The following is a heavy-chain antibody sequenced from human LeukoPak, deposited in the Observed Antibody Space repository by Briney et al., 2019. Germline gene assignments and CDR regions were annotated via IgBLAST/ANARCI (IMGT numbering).Heavy chain of an antibody. V-gene: IGHV4-30-4*01. D-gene: IGHD2-2*01. Sequence: PSQTLSLTCTVSGGSISSGDYYWSWIRQPPGKGLEWIGYIYYSGSTYYNPSLKSRVTISVDTSKNQFSLKLSSVTAAATAVYYCAREASYCSSTSCYRVSAFDIWGQGTMVTVSS. CDR2: IYYSGST. J-gene: IGHJ3*02. CDR3: AREASYCSSTSCYRVSAFDI. CDR1: GGSISSGDYY.